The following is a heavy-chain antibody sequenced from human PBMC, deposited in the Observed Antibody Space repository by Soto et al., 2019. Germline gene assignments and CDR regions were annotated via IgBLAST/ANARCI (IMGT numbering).Heavy chain of an antibody. CDR3: VRGVLS. V-gene: IGHV4-31*03. Sequence: QVQLQESGPGLVKASQTLSLTCNVSGGSISSGGYYWTWNRQHPGKGLEWIGNIHHSGSTFYNPSLKSRVYISVDTSKNQFSLKLSSVTAADTAVYFCVRGVLSWGQGTLVTVSS. CDR2: IHHSGST. CDR1: GGSISSGGYY. D-gene: IGHD3-10*01. J-gene: IGHJ1*01.